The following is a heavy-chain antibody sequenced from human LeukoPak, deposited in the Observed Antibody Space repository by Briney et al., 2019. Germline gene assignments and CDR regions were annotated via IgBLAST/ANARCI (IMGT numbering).Heavy chain of an antibody. D-gene: IGHD1-20*01. CDR3: ARRRYNWNAIDY. J-gene: IGHJ4*02. Sequence: PGGSLRLSCAASGFTFSSYGMHWVRQAPGKGLEWVAVIWYDGSNKYYADSVKGRFTISRDNAKNSLYLQMNSLRAEDTAMYYCARRRYNWNAIDYWGQGTLVTVSS. CDR2: IWYDGSNK. V-gene: IGHV3-33*01. CDR1: GFTFSSYG.